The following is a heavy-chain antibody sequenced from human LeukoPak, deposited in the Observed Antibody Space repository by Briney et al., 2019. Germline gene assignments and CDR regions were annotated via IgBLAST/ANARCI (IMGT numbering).Heavy chain of an antibody. J-gene: IGHJ5*02. D-gene: IGHD3-10*01. Sequence: SVKVSCKASGGTFSSYAISWVRQAPGQGLEWMGRIIPILGIANYAQKFQGRVTITADKSTSTAYMELSSLRSEDTAVYYCARVLSEVRGVDWFDPWGQGTLVTVSS. V-gene: IGHV1-69*04. CDR2: IIPILGIA. CDR3: ARVLSEVRGVDWFDP. CDR1: GGTFSSYA.